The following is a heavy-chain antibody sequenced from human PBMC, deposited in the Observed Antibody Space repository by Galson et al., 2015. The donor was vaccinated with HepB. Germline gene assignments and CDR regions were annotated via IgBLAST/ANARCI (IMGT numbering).Heavy chain of an antibody. D-gene: IGHD6-19*01. J-gene: IGHJ3*02. CDR2: ISGSGGST. Sequence: SLRLSCAASGFTLSSYAMSWVRQAPGKGLEWVSAISGSGGSTYYADSVKGRFTISRDNSKNTLYLQMNSLRAEDTAVYYCAKVLSIAAVAGTYGDADAFDIWGQGTMVTVSS. V-gene: IGHV3-23*01. CDR1: GFTLSSYA. CDR3: AKVLSIAAVAGTYGDADAFDI.